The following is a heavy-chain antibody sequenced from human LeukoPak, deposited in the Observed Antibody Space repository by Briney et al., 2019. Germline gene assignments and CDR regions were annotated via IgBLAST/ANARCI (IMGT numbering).Heavy chain of an antibody. CDR1: GTSIITSY. D-gene: IGHD2-15*01. CDR2: IVSSGHT. J-gene: IGHJ4*02. Sequence: SETLSLTCTVSGTSIITSYWSWIRQFPGKGLEWIGFIVSSGHTDSNPSLSCRVTISIYTSKNQFFLRLTSVTSADCAVYYCANGCYDSRLKSNPFDFWGRGTLVTVSS. V-gene: IGHV4-4*09. CDR3: ANGCYDSRLKSNPFDF.